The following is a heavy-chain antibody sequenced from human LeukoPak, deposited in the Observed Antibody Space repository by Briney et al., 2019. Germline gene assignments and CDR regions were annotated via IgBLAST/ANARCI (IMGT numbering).Heavy chain of an antibody. J-gene: IGHJ4*02. CDR1: GFTFSSYG. CDR2: IRYDGSNK. D-gene: IGHD3-10*01. CDR3: AKDPPTRGITMVRGVPDY. V-gene: IGHV3-30*02. Sequence: GVSLRLSCAASGFTFSSYGMHWVRQAPGKGLEWVAFIRYDGSNKYYADSVKGRFAISRDNSKNTLYLQMNSLRAEDTAVYYRAKDPPTRGITMVRGVPDYWGQGTLVTVSS.